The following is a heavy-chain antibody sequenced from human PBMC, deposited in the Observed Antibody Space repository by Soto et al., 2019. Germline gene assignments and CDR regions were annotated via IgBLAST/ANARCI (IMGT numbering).Heavy chain of an antibody. Sequence: ASVKVSCKASGYTFTSYDINWVRQATGQGLEWMGWMNPNSGNTGYAQKFQGRVTMTRNTSISTAYMELSSLRSEDTAVYYCARGRRNILAGSSDYYYYYMDGGGKGTTVTGSS. V-gene: IGHV1-8*01. CDR2: MNPNSGNT. D-gene: IGHD3-9*01. CDR3: ARGRRNILAGSSDYYYYYMDG. J-gene: IGHJ6*03. CDR1: GYTFTSYD.